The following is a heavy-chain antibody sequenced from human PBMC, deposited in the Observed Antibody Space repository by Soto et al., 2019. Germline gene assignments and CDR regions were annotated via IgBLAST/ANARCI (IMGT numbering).Heavy chain of an antibody. CDR1: GGSISSSSYY. D-gene: IGHD2-15*01. CDR2: IYYSGST. J-gene: IGHJ5*02. Sequence: SETLSLTCTVSGGSISSSSYYLGWIRPPPGKGLEWIGSIYYSGSTYYNPSLKSRVTISVDTSKNQFSLKLSSVTAADTAVYYCARHDVVVVAANWFDPWGQGTLVTVSS. CDR3: ARHDVVVVAANWFDP. V-gene: IGHV4-39*01.